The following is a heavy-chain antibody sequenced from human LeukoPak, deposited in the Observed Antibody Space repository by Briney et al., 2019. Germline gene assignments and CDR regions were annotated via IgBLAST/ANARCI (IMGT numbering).Heavy chain of an antibody. CDR1: GFTFTTYW. V-gene: IGHV3-7*01. CDR3: ARVAHYYYGSESYYFFEH. J-gene: IGHJ4*02. D-gene: IGHD3-10*01. Sequence: GGSLRLSCTASGFTFTTYWMSWVRHPPGKGLEWVANIKQDGTEKYYVDSVKGRFTISRDNAKNSLYLQMNSLRVEDTATYYCARVAHYYYGSESYYFFEHWGQGTPVTASS. CDR2: IKQDGTEK.